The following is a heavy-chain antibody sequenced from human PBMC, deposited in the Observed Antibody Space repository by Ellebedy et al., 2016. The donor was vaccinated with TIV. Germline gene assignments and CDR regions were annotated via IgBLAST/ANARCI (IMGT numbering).Heavy chain of an antibody. J-gene: IGHJ4*02. D-gene: IGHD5-12*01. CDR3: AARPIVATTTDFDY. Sequence: MPSETLSLTCAVYGGSFSGYYWRWIRQPPGKGLEWIGEINHSGSTNYNPSLKSRVTVSVDTSKNQFSLKLSSVTAADTAVYYCAARPIVATTTDFDYWGQGTLVTVSS. CDR1: GGSFSGYY. CDR2: INHSGST. V-gene: IGHV4-34*01.